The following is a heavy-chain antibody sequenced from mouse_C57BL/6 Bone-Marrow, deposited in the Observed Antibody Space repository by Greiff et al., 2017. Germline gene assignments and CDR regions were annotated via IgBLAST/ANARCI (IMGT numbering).Heavy chain of an antibody. V-gene: IGHV1-50*01. D-gene: IGHD2-3*01. CDR2: IDPSDSNT. CDR3: SRSGWSYAMDY. Sequence: VQLQQPGAELVKPGASVKLSCKASGYTFTSYWMQWVQQRPGQGLEWIGEIDPSDSNTNYNNNIKGTATLTVDTSSSTAYRHLSRLTSEDAAVYYCSRSGWSYAMDYWGQGTSGTVSS. J-gene: IGHJ4*01. CDR1: GYTFTSYW.